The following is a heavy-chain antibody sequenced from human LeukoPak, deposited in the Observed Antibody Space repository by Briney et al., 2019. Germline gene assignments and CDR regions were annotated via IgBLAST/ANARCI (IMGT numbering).Heavy chain of an antibody. CDR1: GFTVSSNY. CDR3: ASTGGSSRPYDAFDI. J-gene: IGHJ3*02. CDR2: IYSGGST. D-gene: IGHD6-13*01. V-gene: IGHV3-53*01. Sequence: LSGGSLRLSCAASGFTVSSNYMSWVRQAPGKGLEWVSVIYSGGSTYYADSVKGRFTISRDNSKNTLYLQMNSLRAEDTAVYYCASTGGSSRPYDAFDIWGQGTMVTVSS.